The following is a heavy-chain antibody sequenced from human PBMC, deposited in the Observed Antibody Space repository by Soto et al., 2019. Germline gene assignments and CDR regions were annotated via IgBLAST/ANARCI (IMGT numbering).Heavy chain of an antibody. CDR3: AKDSKVGDYGTY. J-gene: IGHJ4*02. V-gene: IGHV3-23*01. CDR1: GFTFSSYA. D-gene: IGHD3-10*01. Sequence: GSLRLSCAASGFTFSSYAMSWVRQAPGKGLEWVSAISGSGGSTYYADSVKGRFTISRDNSKNTLYLQMNSLRAEDTAVYYCAKDSKVGDYGTYWGQGTLVTVSS. CDR2: ISGSGGST.